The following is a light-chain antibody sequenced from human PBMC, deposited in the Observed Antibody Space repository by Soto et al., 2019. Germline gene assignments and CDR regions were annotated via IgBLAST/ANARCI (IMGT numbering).Light chain of an antibody. CDR2: EAY. V-gene: IGLV2-23*01. Sequence: QSALTQPASVSGSPRQSITISCTGTSSVVGSYNLVSWYQQHPGKAPKLMIYEAYKRPSGVSNRYSGSKSGNTASLTISGLHAEDEADYYCCSYAGSSTLVFGGGTKVTVL. CDR3: CSYAGSSTLV. J-gene: IGLJ2*01. CDR1: SSVVGSYNL.